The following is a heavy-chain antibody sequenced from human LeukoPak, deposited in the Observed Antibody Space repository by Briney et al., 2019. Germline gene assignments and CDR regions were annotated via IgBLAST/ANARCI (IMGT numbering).Heavy chain of an antibody. V-gene: IGHV4-4*07. CDR1: GGSISSYY. Sequence: SETLSLTCTVSGGSISSYYWSWIRQPAGKGLEWMGRIYTSGSTNYNPSLKSRVTMSVDTSKNQFSLQLRSVTAADTPVYYCARGVAAADSNWFDPWGQGTLVTVSS. CDR3: ARGVAAADSNWFDP. D-gene: IGHD6-13*01. J-gene: IGHJ5*02. CDR2: IYTSGST.